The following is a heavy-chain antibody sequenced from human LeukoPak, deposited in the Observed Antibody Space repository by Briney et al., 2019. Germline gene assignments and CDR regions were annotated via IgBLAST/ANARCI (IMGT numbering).Heavy chain of an antibody. CDR3: ARDRGAYCGGDSYLGLDY. V-gene: IGHV3-21*01. CDR2: IAGSSGYI. J-gene: IGHJ4*01. CDR1: GFTFSSYT. D-gene: IGHD2-21*02. Sequence: GGSLRLSCAASGFTFSSYTMNWVRQAPGKGLEWVSSIAGSSGYISYADSVKGRFTISRDNAKKSLYLQMTSLTAEDTAVYYCARDRGAYCGGDSYLGLDYWGRGTLVTVSS.